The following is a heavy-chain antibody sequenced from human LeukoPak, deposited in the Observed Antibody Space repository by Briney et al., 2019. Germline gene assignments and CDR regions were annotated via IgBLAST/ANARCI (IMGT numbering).Heavy chain of an antibody. CDR3: AKDLSVWVITKYYFDY. V-gene: IGHV3-23*01. J-gene: IGHJ4*02. CDR2: INVGGGIT. CDR1: GFTFSNYA. D-gene: IGHD3-22*01. Sequence: GGSLRLSCAASGFTFSNYAMSWVRQAPGKGLEWVSGINVGGGITYYADSVKGRFTISRDNSKNTLYLQMNSLRAEDTALYYCAKDLSVWVITKYYFDYWGQGTLVTVSS.